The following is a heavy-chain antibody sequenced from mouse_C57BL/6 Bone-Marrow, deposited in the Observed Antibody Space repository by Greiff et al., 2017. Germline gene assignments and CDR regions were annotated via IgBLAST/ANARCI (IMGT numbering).Heavy chain of an antibody. V-gene: IGHV14-3*01. CDR2: IDPANGNT. D-gene: IGHD1-1*01. CDR1: GFNIKNTY. Sequence: LQQFVAEVVRPGGSVKLSCTASGFNIKNTYMHWVKQRPEQGLEWIGRIDPANGNTKYAPKFQGKATITADTSSNTAYLQLSSLTSEDTAIYYCASYYYGSSPFAYWGQGTLVTVSA. CDR3: ASYYYGSSPFAY. J-gene: IGHJ3*01.